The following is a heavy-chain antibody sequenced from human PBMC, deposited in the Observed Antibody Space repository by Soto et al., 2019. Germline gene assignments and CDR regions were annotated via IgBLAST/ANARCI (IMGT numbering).Heavy chain of an antibody. V-gene: IGHV3-53*01. J-gene: IGHJ3*01. Sequence: DVQLVESGGGLIQPGESLRLSCAAFGLTISGKKYVAWVRQAPWKGLEWVSALYDVDGSFYADSVKGRFTTSSDSSKTTVYLQMNDLRPDDTAVYYCATWHEREHAYDVGGQGTTVTVSS. CDR2: LYDVDGS. CDR3: ATWHEREHAYDV. D-gene: IGHD1-1*01. CDR1: GLTISGKKY.